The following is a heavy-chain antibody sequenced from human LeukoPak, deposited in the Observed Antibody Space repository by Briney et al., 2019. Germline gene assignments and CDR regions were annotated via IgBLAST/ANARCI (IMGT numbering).Heavy chain of an antibody. CDR2: IYYSGST. J-gene: IGHJ4*02. Sequence: PSETLSLTCTVSGGSISSYYWSWIRQPPGKGLEWIGYIYYSGSTNYNPSLKSRATISVDTSKNQFSLKLSSVTAADTAVYYCARGTAAGTTGIDYWGQGTLVTVSS. D-gene: IGHD6-13*01. V-gene: IGHV4-59*01. CDR1: GGSISSYY. CDR3: ARGTAAGTTGIDY.